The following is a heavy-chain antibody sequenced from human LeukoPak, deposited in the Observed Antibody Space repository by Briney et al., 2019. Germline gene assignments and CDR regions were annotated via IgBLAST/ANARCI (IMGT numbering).Heavy chain of an antibody. CDR1: GFTFSLYW. J-gene: IGHJ4*02. Sequence: GSLRLSCAASGFTFSLYWMTRVRQAPGKGLEWVANMKPDGSQKYYVDSVKGRFTISRDDAKNSLYLQMNSLRAEDTAVYYCAKMGSTVGPLWGQGTLVTVSS. CDR3: AKMGSTVGPL. CDR2: MKPDGSQK. V-gene: IGHV3-7*03. D-gene: IGHD4-23*01.